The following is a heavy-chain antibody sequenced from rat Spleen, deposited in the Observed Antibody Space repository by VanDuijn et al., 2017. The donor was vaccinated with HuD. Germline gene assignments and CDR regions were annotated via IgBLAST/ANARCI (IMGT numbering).Heavy chain of an antibody. CDR3: ARHGYSSYGWFAY. J-gene: IGHJ3*01. D-gene: IGHD1-2*01. V-gene: IGHV5-7*01. CDR1: GFTFSDYN. Sequence: EVQLVESGGGLVQPGRSLKLSCAASGFTFSDYNKAWVRQAPKKGLEWVATISYDGSSTYYRDSVKGRFTISRDNAKSTLYLQMDSLRSEDTATYYCARHGYSSYGWFAYWGQGTLVTVSS. CDR2: ISYDGSST.